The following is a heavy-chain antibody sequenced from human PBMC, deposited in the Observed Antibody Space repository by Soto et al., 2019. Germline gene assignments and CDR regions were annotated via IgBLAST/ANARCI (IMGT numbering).Heavy chain of an antibody. V-gene: IGHV4-31*03. J-gene: IGHJ3*02. D-gene: IGHD3-22*01. CDR3: ARRSDSSGWAPRDAFDI. Sequence: QVQLQESGPGLVKPSQTLSLTCTVSGGSISSGGYYWSWIRQHPGKGLEWIGYIYYSGSTYYNPSLKSRVTISVDTSKNQCSLKLSSVTAADTAVYYCARRSDSSGWAPRDAFDIWGQGTMVTVSS. CDR1: GGSISSGGYY. CDR2: IYYSGST.